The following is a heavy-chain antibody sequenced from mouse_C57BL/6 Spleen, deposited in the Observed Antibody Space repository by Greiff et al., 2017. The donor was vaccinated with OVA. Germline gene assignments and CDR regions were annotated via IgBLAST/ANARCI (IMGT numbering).Heavy chain of an antibody. CDR1: GFTFSDYY. CDR3: ARRPMVTTDWYFDV. V-gene: IGHV5-16*01. D-gene: IGHD2-2*01. J-gene: IGHJ1*03. Sequence: EVKVVESEGGLVQPGSSMKLSCTASGFTFSDYYMAWVRQVPEKGLEWVANINSDGSSTYYLASLQSRFIISGDTAKNILYLQMSSLKSEDTATYYCARRPMVTTDWYFDVWGTGTTVTVSS. CDR2: INSDGSST.